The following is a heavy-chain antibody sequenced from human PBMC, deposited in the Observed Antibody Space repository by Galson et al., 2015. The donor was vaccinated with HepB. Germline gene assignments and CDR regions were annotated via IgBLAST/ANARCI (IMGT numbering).Heavy chain of an antibody. CDR1: GYTFTSYA. Sequence: SVKVSCKASGYTFTSYAMNWVRQAPGQGLEWMGWINTNTGNPTYAQGFTGRFVFSLDTSVSTAYLQISSLKAEDTAVYYCARGEVLRYFDWLGAYYYYYMDVWGKGTTVTVSS. V-gene: IGHV7-4-1*02. CDR3: ARGEVLRYFDWLGAYYYYYMDV. D-gene: IGHD3-9*01. CDR2: INTNTGNP. J-gene: IGHJ6*03.